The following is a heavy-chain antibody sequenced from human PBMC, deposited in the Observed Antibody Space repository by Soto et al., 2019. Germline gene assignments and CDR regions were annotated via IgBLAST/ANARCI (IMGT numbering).Heavy chain of an antibody. CDR2: INHSGST. J-gene: IGHJ5*02. CDR1: GGSFSGYY. Sequence: PSETLSLTCAVYGGSFSGYYWSWIRQPPGKGLEWIGEINHSGSTNYNPSLKSRVTISVDTSKNQFSLKLSSVTAADTAVYYCARTTTVTNWFDPWGRGTLVTVSS. CDR3: ARTTTVTNWFDP. V-gene: IGHV4-34*01. D-gene: IGHD4-17*01.